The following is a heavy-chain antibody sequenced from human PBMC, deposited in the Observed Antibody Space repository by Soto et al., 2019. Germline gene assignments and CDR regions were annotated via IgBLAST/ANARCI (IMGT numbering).Heavy chain of an antibody. V-gene: IGHV4-61*01. CDR2: IYYSGST. D-gene: IGHD1-26*01. Sequence: SETLSLTCTVSVRSVSSGSYYWSWIRQPPGKGLEWIGYIYYSGSTNYNPSLKCRVTISVDTSKNQFSLKLSSVTAADTAVYYCASTTNSGSYENWFDPWGQGTLVTVSS. J-gene: IGHJ5*02. CDR3: ASTTNSGSYENWFDP. CDR1: VRSVSSGSYY.